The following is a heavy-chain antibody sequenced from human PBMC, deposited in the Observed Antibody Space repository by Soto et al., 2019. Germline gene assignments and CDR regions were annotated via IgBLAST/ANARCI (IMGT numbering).Heavy chain of an antibody. CDR2: IYSTGST. CDR1: SGSVNTAPYH. D-gene: IGHD3-22*01. CDR3: ARDHHSYYDTSGYYPYFDF. J-gene: IGHJ4*02. Sequence: PSETLSLTCTVSSGSVNTAPYHWSWIRQSPRNGLEWIGNIYSTGSTNYNPSFESRVAISLDTSNNQFSLRLTSLTAADTAVYFCARDHHSYYDTSGYYPYFDFWGQGTLVTVSS. V-gene: IGHV4-61*01.